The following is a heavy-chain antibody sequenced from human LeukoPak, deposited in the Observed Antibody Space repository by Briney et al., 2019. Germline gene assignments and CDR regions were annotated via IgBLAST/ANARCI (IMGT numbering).Heavy chain of an antibody. Sequence: ASVKVSCKASGYTFTSYYMHWVRQAPGQGLEWMGIINPSGGSTSYAQKFQGRVTMTRDTSTSTVYMELSSLRTEDTAVYYCARASGSYYYDSSGYYSYKGDAFDIWGQGTMVTVSS. CDR1: GYTFTSYY. J-gene: IGHJ3*02. D-gene: IGHD3-22*01. CDR3: ARASGSYYYDSSGYYSYKGDAFDI. CDR2: INPSGGST. V-gene: IGHV1-46*01.